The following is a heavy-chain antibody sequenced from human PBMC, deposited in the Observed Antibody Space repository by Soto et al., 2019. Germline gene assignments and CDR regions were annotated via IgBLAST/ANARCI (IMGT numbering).Heavy chain of an antibody. Sequence: PGGSLRLSCAASGFTFSSYAMHWVRQAPGKGLEWVAVISYDGSNKYYADSVKGRFTISRDNSKNTLYLQMNSLRAEDTAVYYCARDVWGSGSYYMYNWFDPWGQGTLVTVSS. CDR1: GFTFSSYA. J-gene: IGHJ5*02. V-gene: IGHV3-30-3*01. CDR3: ARDVWGSGSYYMYNWFDP. D-gene: IGHD3-10*01. CDR2: ISYDGSNK.